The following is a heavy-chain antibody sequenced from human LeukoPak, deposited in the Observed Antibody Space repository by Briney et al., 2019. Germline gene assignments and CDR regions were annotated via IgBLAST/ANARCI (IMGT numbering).Heavy chain of an antibody. CDR1: GFPFTTYA. CDR2: ISSTGYTT. Sequence: GGSLRLSCAASGFPFTTYAMNWVRQAPGKGLECVSVISSTGYTTYYAGSVKDRFTVSRDNSQNTLYLQMNSLRAEDTAVYYCAKRRDSSARAFDYWGQGTLVTVSS. V-gene: IGHV3-23*01. D-gene: IGHD6-6*01. J-gene: IGHJ4*02. CDR3: AKRRDSSARAFDY.